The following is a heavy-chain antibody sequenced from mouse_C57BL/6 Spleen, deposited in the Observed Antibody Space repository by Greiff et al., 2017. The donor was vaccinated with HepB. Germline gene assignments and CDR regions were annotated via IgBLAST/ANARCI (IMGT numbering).Heavy chain of an antibody. D-gene: IGHD1-1*01. CDR3: ARDYYKAMDY. Sequence: EVQVVESEGGLVQPGSSMKLSCTASGFTFSDYYMAWVRQVPEKGLEWVANINYDGSSTDYLDSLKSRFIISRDNAKNILYLQMSRLKSEDTATYECARDYYKAMDYWGQGTSVTVSS. V-gene: IGHV5-16*01. CDR1: GFTFSDYY. CDR2: INYDGSST. J-gene: IGHJ4*01.